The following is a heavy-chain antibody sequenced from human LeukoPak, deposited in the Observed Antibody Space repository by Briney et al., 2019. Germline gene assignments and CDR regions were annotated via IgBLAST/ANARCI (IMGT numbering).Heavy chain of an antibody. CDR1: GGTFSSYA. Sequence: GSSVKVSCKASGGTFSSYAISWVRQAPGQGLEWMGGIIPIFGTANYAQKFQGRVTITADESTSTAYMELSSLRSEDTAVYYCARDGYGSGSYPEFWSDPWGQGTLVTVSS. CDR3: ARDGYGSGSYPEFWSDP. CDR2: IIPIFGTA. D-gene: IGHD3-10*01. V-gene: IGHV1-69*01. J-gene: IGHJ5*02.